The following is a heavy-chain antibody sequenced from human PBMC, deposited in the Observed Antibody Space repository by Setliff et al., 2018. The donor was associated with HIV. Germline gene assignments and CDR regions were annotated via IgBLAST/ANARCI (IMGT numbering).Heavy chain of an antibody. CDR1: GGSISSGSYY. CDR2: IYTSGST. J-gene: IGHJ6*03. V-gene: IGHV4-61*09. Sequence: PSETLSLTCTVSGGSISSGSYYWSWIRQPAGKGLEWIGHIYTSGSTNYNPSLKSRVTISVHTSKNQFSLKLSSVTAADTAVYYCARSRESSGYYRDYYYYSDVWGKGTTVTVS. CDR3: ARSRESSGYYRDYYYYSDV. D-gene: IGHD6-19*01.